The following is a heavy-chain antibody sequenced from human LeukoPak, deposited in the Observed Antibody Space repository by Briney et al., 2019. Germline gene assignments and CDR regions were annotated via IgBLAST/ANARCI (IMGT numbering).Heavy chain of an antibody. CDR3: ARGIYYLIEY. Sequence: PSETLSLTCAVSGYSISSGDHWGWIRQSPGQGLEWIGNIFHSGSTYHNPSLKSRVTISVDKSKNEFSLKLSSVTAADTAVYYCARGIYYLIEYWGQGTLVTVSS. CDR2: IFHSGST. CDR1: GYSISSGDH. V-gene: IGHV4-38-2*01. J-gene: IGHJ4*02. D-gene: IGHD3-10*01.